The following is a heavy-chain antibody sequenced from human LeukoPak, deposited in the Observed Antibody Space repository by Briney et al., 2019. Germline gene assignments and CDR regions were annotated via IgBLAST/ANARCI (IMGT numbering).Heavy chain of an antibody. J-gene: IGHJ4*02. V-gene: IGHV1-24*01. D-gene: IGHD6-13*01. CDR1: GYTLTGLS. CDR2: FDPEDGET. CDR3: ATQDLYSSSWDRDY. Sequence: ASVKVSCKVSGYTLTGLSMHWVRQAPGKGLEWMGGFDPEDGETIYAQKFQGRVTMTEDTSTDTAYMELSSLRSEDTAVYYCATQDLYSSSWDRDYWGQGTLVTVSS.